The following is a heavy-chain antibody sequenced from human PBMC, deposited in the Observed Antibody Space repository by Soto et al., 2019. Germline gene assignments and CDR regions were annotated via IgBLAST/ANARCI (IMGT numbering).Heavy chain of an antibody. Sequence: QGQLVQSGAEVKKPGASVKVSCKASGYTFTSYYIHWVRQAPGQGLDWMGIINPSGGSTSYAQKFQRRVTMTRDTSTSTVYMELSSLRSEDTAVYYCARDPVYSSEWDEYFQHWGQGTLVTVSS. CDR1: GYTFTSYY. D-gene: IGHD6-25*01. V-gene: IGHV1-46*01. CDR3: ARDPVYSSEWDEYFQH. CDR2: INPSGGST. J-gene: IGHJ1*01.